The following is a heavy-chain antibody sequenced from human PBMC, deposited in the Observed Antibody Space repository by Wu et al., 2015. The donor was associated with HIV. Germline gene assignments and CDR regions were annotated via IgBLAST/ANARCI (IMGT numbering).Heavy chain of an antibody. V-gene: IGHV1-18*01. CDR2: ISAYNGNT. Sequence: QVQLVQSGAEVKKPGSSVKVSCKASGGTFSSYAISWVRQAPGQGLEWMGWISAYNGNTNYAQKLQGRVTMTTDTSTSTAYMELRSLRSDDTAVYYCARSTVHGSGTYYFDYVGPGNAGHRLL. CDR3: ARSTVHGSGTYYFDY. D-gene: IGHD3-10*01. CDR1: GGTFSSYA. J-gene: IGHJ4*02.